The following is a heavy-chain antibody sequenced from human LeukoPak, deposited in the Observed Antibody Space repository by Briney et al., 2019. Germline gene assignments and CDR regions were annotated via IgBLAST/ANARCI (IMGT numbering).Heavy chain of an antibody. D-gene: IGHD2/OR15-2a*01. CDR1: GFTFSSYA. V-gene: IGHV3-21*03. CDR2: IFSSSTYI. CDR3: ARDFYDGFALDY. J-gene: IGHJ4*02. Sequence: GGSLRLSCAVSGFTFSSYAMNWVRQAPGKGLEWVSFIFSSSTYIYYTDSVKGRFTISRDNARNSLYLQMDNLRAEDTGVYYCARDFYDGFALDYWGQGTLVTVSS.